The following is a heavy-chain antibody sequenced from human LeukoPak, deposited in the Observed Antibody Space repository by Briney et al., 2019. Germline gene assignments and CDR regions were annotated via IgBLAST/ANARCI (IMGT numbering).Heavy chain of an antibody. V-gene: IGHV3-7*03. CDR1: GFTFSSYW. J-gene: IGHJ6*03. CDR2: IKQDGSEK. D-gene: IGHD5-12*01. CDR3: ARGPIVARGGYYYYYMDV. Sequence: PGGSLRLSCAGSGFTFSSYWMSWVRQAPGKGLEWVANIKQDGSEKYSVDSVKGRFTISRDNSKNTLYLQMNSLRSEDTAVYYCARGPIVARGGYYYYYMDVWGKGTTVTISS.